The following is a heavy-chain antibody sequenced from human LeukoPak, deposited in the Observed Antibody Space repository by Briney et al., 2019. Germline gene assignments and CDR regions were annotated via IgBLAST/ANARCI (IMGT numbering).Heavy chain of an antibody. Sequence: SETLSLTCTVSGGSISSYYWSWTRQPPGKGLEWIGYIYYSRSTNYNPSLKSRVTISVDTSKNQFSLKLSSVTAADTAVYYCARGRYVTTRGGAAAGFLDYWGQGTLVTVST. D-gene: IGHD6-13*01. CDR3: ARGRYVTTRGGAAAGFLDY. J-gene: IGHJ4*02. CDR1: GGSISSYY. CDR2: IYYSRST. V-gene: IGHV4-59*12.